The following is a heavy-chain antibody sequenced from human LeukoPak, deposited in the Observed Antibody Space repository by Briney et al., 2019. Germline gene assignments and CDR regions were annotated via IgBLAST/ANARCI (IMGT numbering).Heavy chain of an antibody. CDR2: INWDSGSI. CDR1: GFTFDDSA. V-gene: IGHV3-9*01. CDR3: ARGHSSGWSPFDY. D-gene: IGHD6-19*01. Sequence: GRSLRLSCAASGFTFDDSAMHWVRQAPGKGLEWVSGINWDSGSIGYADSVKGRFTISRDNAKNSLYVQMNSLRAEDTALYYCARGHSSGWSPFDYWGQGILVTVSS. J-gene: IGHJ4*02.